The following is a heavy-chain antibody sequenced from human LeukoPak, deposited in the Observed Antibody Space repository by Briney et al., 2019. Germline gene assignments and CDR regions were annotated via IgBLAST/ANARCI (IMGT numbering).Heavy chain of an antibody. Sequence: GASVKVSCKASGYTFTSYDINWVRQAPGQGLEWMGIINPSGGSTSYAQKFQGRVTMTRDMSTSTVYIELSSLRSKDTAVYYCARGLPRITMIVVVGRHDAFDIWGQGTMVTVSS. J-gene: IGHJ3*02. CDR1: GYTFTSYD. CDR2: INPSGGST. D-gene: IGHD3-22*01. V-gene: IGHV1-46*01. CDR3: ARGLPRITMIVVVGRHDAFDI.